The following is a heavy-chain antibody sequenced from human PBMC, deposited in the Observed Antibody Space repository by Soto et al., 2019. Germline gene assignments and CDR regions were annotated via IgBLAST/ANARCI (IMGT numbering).Heavy chain of an antibody. D-gene: IGHD3-22*01. J-gene: IGHJ5*02. Sequence: QVQLQESGPGLVKPSQTLSLTCTVSGGSISSGGYYWSWIRQPPGKGLEWIGYIYYSGSTYYNPSLKSRVAVSVDTSKNQFALKLSSVTGADTAVYYCAGDRLKRNWFDPGGQGTLVTVSS. CDR3: AGDRLKRNWFDP. V-gene: IGHV4-31*03. CDR1: GGSISSGGYY. CDR2: IYYSGST.